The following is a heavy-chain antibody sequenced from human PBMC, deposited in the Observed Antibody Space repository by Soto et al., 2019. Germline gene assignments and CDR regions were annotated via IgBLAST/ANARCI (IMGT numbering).Heavy chain of an antibody. V-gene: IGHV1-2*02. CDR2: VNPNSGRT. CDR1: GYTFTDYY. D-gene: IGHD3-9*01. Sequence: GASVKVSCKASGYTFTDYYMHWVRQSPGQGLEWMGWVNPNSGRTDYAQKFQGRVTMTRDTSISTAYMELSRLRSDDTAVYYCARDHPVVPGWSWGQGTLVTVSS. J-gene: IGHJ5*02. CDR3: ARDHPVVPGWS.